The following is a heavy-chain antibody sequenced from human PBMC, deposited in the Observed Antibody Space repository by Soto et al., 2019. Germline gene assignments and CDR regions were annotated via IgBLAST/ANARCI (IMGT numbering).Heavy chain of an antibody. Sequence: EVQLVESGGGVVRPVGSLRLSCAASGFTFDDYGMSWVRHAPGKGLEWVSGINWNGGGTGFAVSVKGRFTISRDNSKNSLYLQMHSLRAEDTALYHCARNSDYSTKPHYYYYYMDVWGKGTTVTVSS. D-gene: IGHD4-4*01. CDR3: ARNSDYSTKPHYYYYYMDV. CDR1: GFTFDDYG. CDR2: INWNGGGT. V-gene: IGHV3-20*01. J-gene: IGHJ6*03.